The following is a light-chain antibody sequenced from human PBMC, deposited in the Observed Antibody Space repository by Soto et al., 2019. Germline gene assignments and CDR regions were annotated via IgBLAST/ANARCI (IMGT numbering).Light chain of an antibody. J-gene: IGLJ1*01. V-gene: IGLV2-11*01. Sequence: QSVLTQPRSVSGSPGQSVTISCTGTSRDVGGYNCVSWYQQHPGKAPKLMIYDVSKRPSGVPDRFSGSKSGNTASLTISGLQADDEADYYCCSYAGSYTGVFGTGT. CDR1: SRDVGGYNC. CDR2: DVS. CDR3: CSYAGSYTGV.